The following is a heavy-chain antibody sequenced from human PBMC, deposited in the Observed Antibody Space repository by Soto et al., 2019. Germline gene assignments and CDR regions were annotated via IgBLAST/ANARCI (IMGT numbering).Heavy chain of an antibody. J-gene: IGHJ6*02. CDR3: AKRDGTSNSPYYYYGMDV. Sequence: GGSLRLSCAASGFTFSSYAMSWVRQAPGKGLEWVSAIRGSGGSTYYAASVEGRFTISRDKSKNTLYLQMNSLRAEDTAVYYCAKRDGTSNSPYYYYGMDVWGQGTTVTVSS. V-gene: IGHV3-23*01. CDR2: IRGSGGST. CDR1: GFTFSSYA. D-gene: IGHD4-4*01.